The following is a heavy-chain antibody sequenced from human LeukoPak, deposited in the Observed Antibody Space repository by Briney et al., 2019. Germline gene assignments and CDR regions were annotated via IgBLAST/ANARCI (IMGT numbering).Heavy chain of an antibody. CDR3: AKDQQPGYYGSGSSPGIFDY. V-gene: IGHV3-23*01. CDR2: ISGSGGST. Sequence: GGSLRLSCAASGFTFSSYAMSWVRQAPGKGLEWVSAISGSGGSTYYADSVKGRFTISRDNSKNTLYLQMNSLRAEDTAVYYCAKDQQPGYYGSGSSPGIFDYWGQGTLVTVSS. J-gene: IGHJ4*02. CDR1: GFTFSSYA. D-gene: IGHD3-10*01.